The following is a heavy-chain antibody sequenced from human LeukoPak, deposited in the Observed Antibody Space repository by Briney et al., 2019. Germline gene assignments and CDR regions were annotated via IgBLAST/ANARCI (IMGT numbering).Heavy chain of an antibody. CDR2: ISGSGGST. D-gene: IGHD3-22*01. J-gene: IGHJ4*02. V-gene: IGHV3-23*01. CDR3: AKYTNYYDSSGYYWDYFDY. Sequence: GGSLRLSCAASGFTFSSYAMSWVRQAPGKGLEWASAISGSGGSTYYADSVKGRFTISRDNSKNTLYLQMNSLRAEDTAVYYCAKYTNYYDSSGYYWDYFDYWGQGTLVTVSS. CDR1: GFTFSSYA.